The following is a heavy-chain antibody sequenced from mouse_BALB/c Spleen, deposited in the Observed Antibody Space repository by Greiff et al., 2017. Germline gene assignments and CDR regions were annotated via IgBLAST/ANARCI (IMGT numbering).Heavy chain of an antibody. CDR3: GRMGTGAE. Sequence: QVTLIQSVPCLLQPSQTLSLSCSFSGFSLSTSGIGVVWLRQPSGKGLEWLAHIWWDDVKRYNPALKTRLTISKDTSSTQVFLKIDSVDTADTATYYSGRMGTGAEGGEGTVVTVAA. CDR2: IWWDDVK. CDR1: GFSLSTSGIG. J-gene: IGHJ3*01. V-gene: IGHV8-8*01. D-gene: IGHD4-1*01.